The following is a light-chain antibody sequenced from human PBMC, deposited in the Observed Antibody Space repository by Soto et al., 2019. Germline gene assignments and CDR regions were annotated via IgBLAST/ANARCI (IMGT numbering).Light chain of an antibody. CDR2: NAS. Sequence: EIVLTQSPGTLSLSPGERATLSCRASQSVSSSYLAWYQQKPGQAPRLLIYNASSRATGIPDRFSGSGSGTDFTLIISRLEPEDFAVYYCQQYGNSRGTFGQGTKVEIK. CDR1: QSVSSSY. J-gene: IGKJ1*01. CDR3: QQYGNSRGT. V-gene: IGKV3-20*01.